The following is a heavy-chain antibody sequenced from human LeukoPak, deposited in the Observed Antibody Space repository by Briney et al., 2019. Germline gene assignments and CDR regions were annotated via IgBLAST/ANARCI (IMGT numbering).Heavy chain of an antibody. J-gene: IGHJ4*02. CDR1: GFTFDDYA. Sequence: GGSLRLSCAASGFTFDDYAMHWVWQAPGKGLEWVSGISWNSGSIGYADSVKGRFTISRDNAKNSLYLQMNSLRAEDMALYYCAKGTGPIMITFGGAFDYWGQGTLVTVSS. CDR2: ISWNSGSI. V-gene: IGHV3-9*03. D-gene: IGHD3-16*01. CDR3: AKGTGPIMITFGGAFDY.